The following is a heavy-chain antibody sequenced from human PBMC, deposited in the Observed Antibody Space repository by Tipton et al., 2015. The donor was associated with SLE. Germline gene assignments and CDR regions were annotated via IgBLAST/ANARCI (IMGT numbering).Heavy chain of an antibody. Sequence: SLRLSCAASEFTFSSYSMNWVRQAPGKGLEWVSYISSSSSTIYYADSVKGRFTISRDNAKNSLYLQMNSLRAEDTAVYYCASSVVVTGPYYFDYWGQGTLVTVSS. V-gene: IGHV3-48*01. CDR2: ISSSSSTI. J-gene: IGHJ4*02. CDR1: EFTFSSYS. CDR3: ASSVVVTGPYYFDY. D-gene: IGHD2-21*02.